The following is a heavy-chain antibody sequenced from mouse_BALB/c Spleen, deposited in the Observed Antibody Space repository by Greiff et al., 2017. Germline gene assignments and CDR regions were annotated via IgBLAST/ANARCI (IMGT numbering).Heavy chain of an antibody. CDR3: ARWLLEGFAY. Sequence: EVQLVESGGGLVKPGGSLKLSCAASGFTFSSYAMSWVRQTPEKRLEWVASISSGGSTYYPDSVKGRFTISRDNARNILYLQMSSLRSEDTAMYYCARWLLEGFAYWGQGTLVTVSA. V-gene: IGHV5-6-5*01. CDR1: GFTFSSYA. J-gene: IGHJ3*01. CDR2: ISSGGST. D-gene: IGHD2-3*01.